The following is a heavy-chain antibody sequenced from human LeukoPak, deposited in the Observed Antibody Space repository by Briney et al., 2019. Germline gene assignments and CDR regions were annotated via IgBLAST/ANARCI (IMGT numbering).Heavy chain of an antibody. Sequence: GRSLRLSCAASGFAFRRCAMHWVRQAPGKGLEWVAVISYDGSNKYYADSVKGRFTISRDISKNSLYLQMNSLRAEDTAVYYCTRNDYGDYYFDYWGQGSLVTVSS. CDR3: TRNDYGDYYFDY. CDR2: ISYDGSNK. V-gene: IGHV3-30-3*01. J-gene: IGHJ4*02. CDR1: GFAFRRCA. D-gene: IGHD4-17*01.